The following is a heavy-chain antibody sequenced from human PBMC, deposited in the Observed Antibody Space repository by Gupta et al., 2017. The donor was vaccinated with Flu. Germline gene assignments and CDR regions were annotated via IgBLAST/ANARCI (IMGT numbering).Heavy chain of an antibody. CDR3: ATRSASTTLFADF. V-gene: IGHV3-7*01. Sequence: EGHLVESGGDLVQPGGSLRLACIASGFTFRINWMSRVRQAPGKGLEWVANIKYDGSEIFYVDSVKGRFTISRDNAKNSLYLQMDNLRAEDTATYYCATRSASTTLFADFWGQGTLVRVSS. D-gene: IGHD2-15*01. J-gene: IGHJ4*02. CDR1: GFTFRINW. CDR2: IKYDGSEI.